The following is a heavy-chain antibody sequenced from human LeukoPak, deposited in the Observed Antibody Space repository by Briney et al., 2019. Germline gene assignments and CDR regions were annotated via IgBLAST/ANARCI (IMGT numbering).Heavy chain of an antibody. D-gene: IGHD5-12*01. CDR3: ASLSPSDIVATTEGDFDY. CDR2: IYYSGST. Sequence: PSETLSLTCTVSGGSISSYYWSWIRQPPGKGLEWIGYIYYSGSTNYNPSLKSRVTISVDTSKYQFSLKLSSVTAADTAVYYCASLSPSDIVATTEGDFDYWGQGTLVTVSS. CDR1: GGSISSYY. V-gene: IGHV4-59*01. J-gene: IGHJ4*02.